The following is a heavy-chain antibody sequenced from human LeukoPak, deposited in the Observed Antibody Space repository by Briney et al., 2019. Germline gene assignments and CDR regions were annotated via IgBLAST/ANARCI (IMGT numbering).Heavy chain of an antibody. CDR3: ARDYYGSGSYRPFDY. J-gene: IGHJ4*02. V-gene: IGHV4-4*07. CDR1: GGSISSYH. D-gene: IGHD3-10*01. CDR2: IYTSGST. Sequence: SETLSLTCTVSGGSISSYHWSWIRQPAGKGLEWIGRIYTSGSTNYNPSLKSRVTISVDTSKNQFSLKLSSVTAADTAVYYCARDYYGSGSYRPFDYWGQGTLVTVSS.